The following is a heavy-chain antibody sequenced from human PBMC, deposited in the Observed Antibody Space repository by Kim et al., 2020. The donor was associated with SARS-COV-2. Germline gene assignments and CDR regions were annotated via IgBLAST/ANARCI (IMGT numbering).Heavy chain of an antibody. Sequence: ASVKVSCKASGYTFTGYYMHWVRQAPGQGLEWMGWINPNSGGTNYAQKFQGRVTMTRDTSISTAYMELSRLRSDDTAVYYCARPEAPASGSYAKAAAFDIWGQGTMVTVSS. V-gene: IGHV1-2*02. CDR3: ARPEAPASGSYAKAAAFDI. CDR2: INPNSGGT. CDR1: GYTFTGYY. D-gene: IGHD1-26*01. J-gene: IGHJ3*02.